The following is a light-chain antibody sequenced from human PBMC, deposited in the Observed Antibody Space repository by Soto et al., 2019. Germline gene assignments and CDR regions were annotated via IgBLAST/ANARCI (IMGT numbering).Light chain of an antibody. V-gene: IGLV1-40*01. CDR2: GDR. J-gene: IGLJ3*02. CDR1: SSNIGADYD. Sequence: QSVLTQPPSVSGAPGQRVTISCTGGSSNIGADYDVHWYQQLPGTAPKLLIYGDRNRPSGVPDRFSGSKSGTSASLAITGXXXXXXXXXXCHSYDSSLSGSVFGGGPKLTVL. CDR3: HSYDSSLSGSV.